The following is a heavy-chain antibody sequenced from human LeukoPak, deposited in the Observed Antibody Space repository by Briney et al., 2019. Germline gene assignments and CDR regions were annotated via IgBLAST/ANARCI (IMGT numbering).Heavy chain of an antibody. CDR2: IYYSGST. Sequence: SETLSLTCTVSGGSISSYYWSWIRQPPGKGLEWIGYIYYSGSTNYNPSLKSRVTISVDTSKNQFSLKLSSVTAADTAVYYCARGYGDAALDYWGQGTLVTVSS. J-gene: IGHJ4*02. CDR3: ARGYGDAALDY. CDR1: GGSISSYY. D-gene: IGHD4-17*01. V-gene: IGHV4-59*12.